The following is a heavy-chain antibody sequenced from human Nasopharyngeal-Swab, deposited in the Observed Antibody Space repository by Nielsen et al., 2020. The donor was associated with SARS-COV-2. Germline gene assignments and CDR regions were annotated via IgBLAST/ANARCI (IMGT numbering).Heavy chain of an antibody. CDR2: INHSGST. CDR1: GGSFSGYY. CDR3: ATLVGFDY. J-gene: IGHJ4*02. Sequence: SETLSLTCAVYGGSFSGYYWSWIRQPPGKGLEWIGEINHSGSTNYNPSLKSRVTTSVDTSKNQFSLKLSSVTAADTAVYYCATLVGFDYWGQGTLVTVSS. V-gene: IGHV4-34*01.